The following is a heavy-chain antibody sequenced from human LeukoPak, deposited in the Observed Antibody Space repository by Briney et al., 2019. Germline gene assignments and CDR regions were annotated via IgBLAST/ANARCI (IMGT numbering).Heavy chain of an antibody. CDR3: AKSRSGAGLFDS. Sequence: MTSETLSLICAVSGGSISSGYYWGWIRQSPGKGLEWIGSIYHSGSTYYNPSLKSRVTISVDTSKNQSSLKLSSVTAADTAVYYCAKSRSGAGLFDSWGQGTLVTVSS. CDR2: IYHSGST. CDR1: GGSISSGYY. D-gene: IGHD6-13*01. J-gene: IGHJ4*02. V-gene: IGHV4-38-2*01.